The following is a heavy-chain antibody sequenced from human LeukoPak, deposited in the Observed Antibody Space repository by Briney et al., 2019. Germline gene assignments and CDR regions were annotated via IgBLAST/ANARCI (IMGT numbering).Heavy chain of an antibody. V-gene: IGHV4-34*01. D-gene: IGHD2-15*01. CDR2: INHSGST. CDR1: GGSFSGYY. Sequence: PSETLSLTCAVYGGSFSGYYWSWIRQPPGKGLEWIGEINHSGSTNYNPSLKSRVTISVDTSKNQFSLKLSSVTAADTAVYYCARDKTPTDSWGQGTLVTVSS. J-gene: IGHJ4*02. CDR3: ARDKTPTDS.